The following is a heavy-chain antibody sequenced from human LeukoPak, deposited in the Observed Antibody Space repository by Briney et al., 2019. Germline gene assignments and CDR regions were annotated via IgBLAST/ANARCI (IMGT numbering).Heavy chain of an antibody. Sequence: GGSLRLSCAASGFNFSSYAMSWVRQAPGKGLEWVSSFSGSTGSTYYADSVKGRFTISRDNSKNTLYLQMNSLRAEDTAVYYCAKDYFVVTVGDAFDIWGQGTRVTVSS. CDR3: AKDYFVVTVGDAFDI. J-gene: IGHJ3*02. V-gene: IGHV3-23*01. D-gene: IGHD2-2*01. CDR2: FSGSTGST. CDR1: GFNFSSYA.